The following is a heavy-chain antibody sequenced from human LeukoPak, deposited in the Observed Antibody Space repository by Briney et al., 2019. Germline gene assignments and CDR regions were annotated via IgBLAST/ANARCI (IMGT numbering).Heavy chain of an antibody. V-gene: IGHV1-69*01. J-gene: IGHJ4*02. CDR2: IIPIFGTA. D-gene: IGHD5-12*01. CDR1: GGTFSRYA. CDR3: ARFGLGVSGYDFSDY. Sequence: SVKVSCKASGGTFSRYAISWVRQAPGQGLEWMGGIIPIFGTANYAQKFQGRVTITADESTSTAYMELSSLRSEDTAVYYCARFGLGVSGYDFSDYWGQGTLVTVSS.